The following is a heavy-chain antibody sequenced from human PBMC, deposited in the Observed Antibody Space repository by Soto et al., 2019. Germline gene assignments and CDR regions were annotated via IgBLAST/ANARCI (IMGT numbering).Heavy chain of an antibody. CDR1: GYTFTSYY. J-gene: IGHJ6*02. CDR2: INPSDGST. Sequence: ASVKVSCKASGYTFTSYYMHWVRQAPGQGLEWMGIINPSDGSTSYAQKFQGRVTMTRDTSTSTVYMELSSLRSEDTAVYYCARDRAYYYGSGSRYYYGMDVWGQGTTVTVSS. V-gene: IGHV1-46*01. CDR3: ARDRAYYYGSGSRYYYGMDV. D-gene: IGHD3-10*01.